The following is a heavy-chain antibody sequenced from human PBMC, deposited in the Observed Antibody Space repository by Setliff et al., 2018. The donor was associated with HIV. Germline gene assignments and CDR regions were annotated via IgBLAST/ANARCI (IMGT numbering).Heavy chain of an antibody. CDR2: ISSSSSYI. D-gene: IGHD3-9*01. CDR3: AKSPPDYDILTGWPEYFDY. J-gene: IGHJ4*02. CDR1: GGSFSGYY. V-gene: IGHV3-21*01. Sequence: KPSETLSLTCAVYGGSFSGYYWTWIRQSPGKGLEWVSSISSSSSYIYYADSVKGRFTISRDNAKNSLYLQMNSLRAEDTAVYYCAKSPPDYDILTGWPEYFDYWGQGTLVTVSS.